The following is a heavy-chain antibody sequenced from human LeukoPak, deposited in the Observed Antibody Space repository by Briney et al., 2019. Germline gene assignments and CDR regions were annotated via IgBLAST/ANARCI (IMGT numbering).Heavy chain of an antibody. CDR1: GGSVSSYY. CDR3: ARHWLDSGTPDRFDY. CDR2: IYYTGST. D-gene: IGHD3-10*01. V-gene: IGHV4-59*08. Sequence: SETLSLTCTVSGGSVSSYYWSWIRQPPGKGLEWIGYIYYTGSTNYNPSLKSRVTISVDTSKNQFSLKLTSVTAADTAVCYCARHWLDSGTPDRFDYWGQGTLVTVSS. J-gene: IGHJ4*02.